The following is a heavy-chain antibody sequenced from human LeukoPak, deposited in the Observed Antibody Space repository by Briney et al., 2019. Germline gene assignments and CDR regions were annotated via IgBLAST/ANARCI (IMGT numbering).Heavy chain of an antibody. D-gene: IGHD4-23*01. CDR1: GYSISSGYY. J-gene: IGHJ4*02. V-gene: IGHV4-38-2*01. CDR3: ARPPTTVVTYYFDY. CDR2: IYHSGST. Sequence: SETLSLTCAVSGYSISSGYYWGWIRQPPGKGLEWIGSIYHSGSTYYNPSLKSRVTISVDTSKNQFSLKLSSVTAADTAVYYCARPPTTVVTYYFDYWGQGTLVTVSS.